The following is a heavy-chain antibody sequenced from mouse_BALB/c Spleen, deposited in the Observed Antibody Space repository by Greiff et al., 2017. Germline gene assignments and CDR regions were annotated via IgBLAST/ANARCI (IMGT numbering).Heavy chain of an antibody. CDR1: GFNIKDYY. CDR2: IDPENGNT. CDR3: ARPTMITTWTFDY. J-gene: IGHJ2*01. V-gene: IGHV14-1*02. Sequence: EVQLQQSGAELVRPGALVKLSCKASGFNIKDYYMHWVKQRPEQGLEWIGWIDPENGNTIYDPKFQGKASITADTSSNTAYLQLSSLTSEDTAVYYCARPTMITTWTFDYWGQGTTLTVSS. D-gene: IGHD2-4*01.